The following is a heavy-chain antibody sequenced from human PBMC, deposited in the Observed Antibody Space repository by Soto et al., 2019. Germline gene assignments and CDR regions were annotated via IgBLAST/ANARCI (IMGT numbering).Heavy chain of an antibody. J-gene: IGHJ4*02. CDR1: GFTFSSYS. Sequence: GGSLRLSCAASGFTFSSYSMNWFRQAPGKGLEWVSSISSSSSYIYYADSVKGRFTISRDNAKNSLYLQMNSLRAEDTAVYYCANMGSSSWYVDYWGQGTLVTVSS. CDR3: ANMGSSSWYVDY. V-gene: IGHV3-21*01. CDR2: ISSSSSYI. D-gene: IGHD6-13*01.